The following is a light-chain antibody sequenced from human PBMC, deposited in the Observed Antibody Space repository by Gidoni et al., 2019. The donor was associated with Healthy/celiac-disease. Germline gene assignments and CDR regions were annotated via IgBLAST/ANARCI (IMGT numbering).Light chain of an antibody. V-gene: IGLV6-57*01. J-gene: IGLJ2*01. CDR1: SGSIASNY. CDR3: QSYDSSNVV. Sequence: TQPHSVSESPGKTVTISCTRSSGSIASNYVQWYQQRPGSSPTTVIYEDNQRPSGVPDRFSGSIDSSSNSASLTLSGLKTEDEADYYCQSYDSSNVVFGGGTKLTVL. CDR2: EDN.